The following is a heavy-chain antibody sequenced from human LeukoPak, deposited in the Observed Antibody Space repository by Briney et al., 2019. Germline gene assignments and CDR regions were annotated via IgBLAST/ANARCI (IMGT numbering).Heavy chain of an antibody. CDR3: AKDGSISSGWHHFDY. CDR2: MSGSGGGT. CDR1: GFTLSSYA. J-gene: IGHJ4*02. D-gene: IGHD6-19*01. Sequence: AGGSLRLSCAASGFTLSSYAMSWVRQAPGKGLERVSAMSGSGGGTFYADSVKGRFTISRDNSKNTLYLQMNSLRADDTAVYYCAKDGSISSGWHHFDYWGQGALVTVSS. V-gene: IGHV3-23*01.